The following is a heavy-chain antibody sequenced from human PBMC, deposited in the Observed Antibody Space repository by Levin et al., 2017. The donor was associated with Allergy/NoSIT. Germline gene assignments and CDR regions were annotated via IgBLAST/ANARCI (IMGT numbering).Heavy chain of an antibody. V-gene: IGHV3-30-3*01. CDR2: ISYDGSNK. CDR3: ARDRDPALVITMIVPDAFDI. D-gene: IGHD3-22*01. J-gene: IGHJ3*02. CDR1: GFTFSSYA. Sequence: PGGSLRLSCAASGFTFSSYAMHWVRQAPGKGLEWVAVISYDGSNKYYADSVKGRFTISRDNSKNTLYLQMNSLRAEDTAVYYCARDRDPALVITMIVPDAFDIWGQGTMVTVSS.